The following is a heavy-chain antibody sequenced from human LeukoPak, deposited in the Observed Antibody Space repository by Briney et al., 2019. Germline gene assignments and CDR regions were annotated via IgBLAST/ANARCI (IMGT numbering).Heavy chain of an antibody. J-gene: IGHJ6*02. V-gene: IGHV3-23*01. CDR3: AKDWYCSGGSCYGGSYYYYGMDV. CDR2: ISGSGGST. D-gene: IGHD2-15*01. CDR1: GFTFSSYA. Sequence: PGGSLRLSCAASGFTFSSYAMSWVRQAPGKGLEWVSAISGSGGSTYYADSVKGRFTISRDNSKNTLYLQMNSLRAEDTAVYYCAKDWYCSGGSCYGGSYYYYGMDVWGQGTTVTVSS.